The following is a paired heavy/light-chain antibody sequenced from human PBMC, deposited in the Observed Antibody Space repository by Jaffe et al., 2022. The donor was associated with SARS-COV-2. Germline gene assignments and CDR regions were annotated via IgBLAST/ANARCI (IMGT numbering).Heavy chain of an antibody. CDR1: GYSISSGYY. V-gene: IGHV4-38-2*02. D-gene: IGHD6-13*01. Sequence: QVQLQESGPGLVKPSATLSLTCTVSGYSISSGYYWGWIRQPPGKGLEWIGSIYHTGSTNYNPSLKSRVTIPVDKSKNQFSLKLSSVTAADTAVYYCARVPYSSNWYVDPWGQGTLVTVSS. CDR2: IYHTGST. J-gene: IGHJ5*02. CDR3: ARVPYSSNWYVDP.
Light chain of an antibody. CDR3: QQYGSSPLT. Sequence: ESVLTQSPGTLSLSPGERATLSCRASQTVSSSYLAWYQQKPGQAPRLLIYGASSRATGIPDRFSGSGSGTDFTLTISRLEPEDSAVYYCQQYGSSPLTFGQGTKVEIK. J-gene: IGKJ1*01. CDR1: QTVSSSY. CDR2: GAS. V-gene: IGKV3-20*01.